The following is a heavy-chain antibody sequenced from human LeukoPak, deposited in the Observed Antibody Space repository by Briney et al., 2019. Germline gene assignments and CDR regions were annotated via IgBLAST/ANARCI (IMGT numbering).Heavy chain of an antibody. CDR2: INPNSGGT. CDR3: AREEHCSGGSCYAFDY. Sequence: GASVKVSCKASGYTFTVYYMHWVRQAPGQGLEWMGWINPNSGGTNYAQKFQGRVTMTRDTSISTAYMELSRLRSDDTAVYYCAREEHCSGGSCYAFDYWGQGTLVTVSS. D-gene: IGHD2-15*01. V-gene: IGHV1-2*02. CDR1: GYTFTVYY. J-gene: IGHJ4*02.